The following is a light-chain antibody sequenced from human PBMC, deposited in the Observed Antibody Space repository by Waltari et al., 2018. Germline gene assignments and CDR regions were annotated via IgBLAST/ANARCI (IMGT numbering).Light chain of an antibody. CDR1: SNDVGGYGY. V-gene: IGLV2-14*01. J-gene: IGLJ1*01. Sequence: QSALTQPAFVSGSPGQSITISCTGTSNDVGGYGYVPWYQQYPGKAPQLVIYEVSYRASGISTRVSGSKSGNTASLTISGLQAEDEADYYCSSHTSTVPHVFGTGTRVTVV. CDR3: SSHTSTVPHV. CDR2: EVS.